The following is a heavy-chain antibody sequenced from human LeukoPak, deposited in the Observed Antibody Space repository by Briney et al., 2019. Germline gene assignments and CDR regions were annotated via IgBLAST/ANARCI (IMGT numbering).Heavy chain of an antibody. CDR2: ISPTGGST. CDR1: GYTFTSNY. Sequence: GASVKVSCKAFGYTFTSNYMHWVRQAPGQGPEWMGVISPTGGSTTYAQKFQDRLTLTRDMSTSTDYLELSSLRSEDTAVYYCARVPNYYDSSGYYHSMWGQGTLVTVSS. CDR3: ARVPNYYDSSGYYHSM. J-gene: IGHJ1*01. V-gene: IGHV1-46*01. D-gene: IGHD3-22*01.